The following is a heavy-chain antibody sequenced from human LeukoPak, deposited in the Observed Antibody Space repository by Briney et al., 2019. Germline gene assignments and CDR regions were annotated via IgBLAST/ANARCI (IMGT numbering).Heavy chain of an antibody. J-gene: IGHJ4*02. CDR3: VTAGLTVGNYELFDF. V-gene: IGHV3-48*03. CDR1: RISFKTYN. CDR2: ISTTGGNI. D-gene: IGHD4-11*01. Sequence: SGGSLRLSCAASRISFKTYNMNWVRQAPGKGLEWVAYISTTGGNIYYADSVKGRFTISRDNAKNSLYLQMSSLRVDDTAIYSCVTAGLTVGNYELFDFWGQGTLVTVSS.